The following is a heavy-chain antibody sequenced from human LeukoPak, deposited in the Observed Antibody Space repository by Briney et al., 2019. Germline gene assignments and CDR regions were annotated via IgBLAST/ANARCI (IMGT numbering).Heavy chain of an antibody. D-gene: IGHD2-2*01. CDR1: GGSVSSGSYY. CDR3: ARVGGYCSSTSCEPFDY. V-gene: IGHV4-61*01. CDR2: XYYSGST. Sequence: PSETLSLTCTVSGGSVSSGSYYWSWIQQPPGXXXXXXXXXYYSGSTNYNPSLKSRVTISVDTSKNQFSLKLSSVTAADTAVYYCARVGGYCSSTSCEPFDYWGQGTLVTVSS. J-gene: IGHJ4*02.